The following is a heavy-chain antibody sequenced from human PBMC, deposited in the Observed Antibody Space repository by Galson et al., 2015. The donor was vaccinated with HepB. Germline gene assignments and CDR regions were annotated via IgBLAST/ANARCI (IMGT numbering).Heavy chain of an antibody. CDR1: GFTVSSNY. CDR3: AREGQGELELTFDY. Sequence: SLRLSCAASGFTVSSNYMSWVRQAPGKGLEWVSVIYSGGSTYYADSVKGRFTISRDNSKNTLFLQMDSLRAEDTAVYYCAREGQGELELTFDYGGQGTLVTVSS. V-gene: IGHV3-53*01. CDR2: IYSGGST. D-gene: IGHD1-7*01. J-gene: IGHJ4*02.